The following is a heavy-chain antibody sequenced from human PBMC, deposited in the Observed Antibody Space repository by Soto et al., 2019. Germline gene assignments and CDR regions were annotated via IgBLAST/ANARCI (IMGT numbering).Heavy chain of an antibody. CDR2: IYHTGST. D-gene: IGHD3-10*01. V-gene: IGHV4-4*02. Sequence: QVQLQESGPGLVKPSGTLSLTCAVSGGSIDSSNWWSWVRQPPGKGLEWIGEIYHTGSTNYKPSLKSRVTXAXXEARNEFSLKLNSVTAADTAVYYGARDQSRGLPDYWGQGTLVTVSS. CDR1: GGSIDSSNW. CDR3: ARDQSRGLPDY. J-gene: IGHJ4*02.